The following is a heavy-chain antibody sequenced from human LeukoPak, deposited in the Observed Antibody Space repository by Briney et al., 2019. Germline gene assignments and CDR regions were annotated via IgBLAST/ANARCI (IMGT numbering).Heavy chain of an antibody. V-gene: IGHV4-34*01. CDR2: INHSGST. J-gene: IGHJ4*02. CDR3: ARGLGSIAAAVYFDY. D-gene: IGHD6-13*01. CDR1: GGSLSAYY. Sequence: PSETLSLTCAVHGGSLSAYYWSWIRQPPGKGLEWIGEINHSGSTNYNPSLKSRVTISVDTSKNQFSLKLSSLTAAATAVYYCARGLGSIAAAVYFDYWGPGTLVTVSS.